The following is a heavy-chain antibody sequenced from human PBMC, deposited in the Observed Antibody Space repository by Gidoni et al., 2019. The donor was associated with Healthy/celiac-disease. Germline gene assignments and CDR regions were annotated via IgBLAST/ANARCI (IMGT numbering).Heavy chain of an antibody. CDR1: GFTFSSYG. CDR2: IWYDGSNK. V-gene: IGHV3-33*01. CDR3: ARSSAVAGNFDY. Sequence: QVQLVESGGGVVQPGRSLRLSCASAGFTFSSYGMHWVRQAPGKGLEWVAVIWYDGSNKYYADSVKGRFTISRDNSKNTLYLQMNSLRAEDTAVYYCARSSAVAGNFDYWGQGTLVTVSS. D-gene: IGHD6-19*01. J-gene: IGHJ4*02.